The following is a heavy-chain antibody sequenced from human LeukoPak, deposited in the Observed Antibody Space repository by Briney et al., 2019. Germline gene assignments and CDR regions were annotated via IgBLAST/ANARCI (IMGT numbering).Heavy chain of an antibody. D-gene: IGHD5-24*01. V-gene: IGHV4-38-2*02. CDR1: GYSISSGYY. Sequence: KYSETLSLTCTVSGYSISSGYYWGWIRQPPGKGLEWIGNIYHSGSTYYNPSLKSRVTISVDTSKNQFSLKLSSVTAADTAVYYCARVRDGYAWAFDYWGQGTLVTVSS. CDR3: ARVRDGYAWAFDY. CDR2: IYHSGST. J-gene: IGHJ4*02.